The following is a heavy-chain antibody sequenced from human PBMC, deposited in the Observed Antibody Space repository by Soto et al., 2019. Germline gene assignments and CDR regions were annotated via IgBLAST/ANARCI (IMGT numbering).Heavy chain of an antibody. V-gene: IGHV3-74*01. CDR3: AKEDVLNVLRFFGPRLDAFDI. CDR1: GFAFSTYW. CDR2: IKFDGSTT. J-gene: IGHJ3*02. Sequence: GGSLRLSCAASGFAFSTYWMHWVRQAPGKGLLWVSRIKFDGSTTYYADSVKGRFTISRDNSKNTLYLQMNSLRAEDTAVYYCAKEDVLNVLRFFGPRLDAFDIWGQGTMVTVSS. D-gene: IGHD3-3*01.